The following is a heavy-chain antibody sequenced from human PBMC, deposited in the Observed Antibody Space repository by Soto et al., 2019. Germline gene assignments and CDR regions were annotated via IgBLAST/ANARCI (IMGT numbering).Heavy chain of an antibody. Sequence: SETLSLTCTVSGGSISSGGYYWSWIRQHPGKGLEWIGYIYYSGSTYYNPSLKSRVTISVDTSKNQFSLKLSSVTAADTAVYYCARDRTPHYYDSSGPPGLFDYWGQGTLVTVSS. CDR1: GGSISSGGYY. V-gene: IGHV4-31*03. D-gene: IGHD3-22*01. CDR2: IYYSGST. J-gene: IGHJ4*02. CDR3: ARDRTPHYYDSSGPPGLFDY.